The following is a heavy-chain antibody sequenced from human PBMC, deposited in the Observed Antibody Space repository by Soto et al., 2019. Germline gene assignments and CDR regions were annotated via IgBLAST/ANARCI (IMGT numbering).Heavy chain of an antibody. CDR1: GYTFISYG. V-gene: IGHV1-18*01. D-gene: IGHD6-13*01. Sequence: GASVKVSCKASGYTFISYGINWVRQAPGQGLEWMGWISGYNGNTNYAQKLQGRVSMTTDTSTSTAYMELRSLRSDDTAVYYCARDGSSWYYFEYWGQGTLVTVSS. CDR3: ARDGSSWYYFEY. J-gene: IGHJ4*02. CDR2: ISGYNGNT.